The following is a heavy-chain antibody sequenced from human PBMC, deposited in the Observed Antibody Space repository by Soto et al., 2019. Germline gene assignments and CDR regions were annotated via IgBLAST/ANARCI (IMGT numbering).Heavy chain of an antibody. CDR2: ISYDGSNK. CDR3: AKDLRRYCSGGSCYSGYYYGMDV. Sequence: PGGSLRLSCAASGFTFSSYGMHWVRQAPGKGLEWVAVISYDGSNKYYADSVKGRFTISRDNSKNTLYLQMNSLRAEDTAVYYCAKDLRRYCSGGSCYSGYYYGMDVWGQGTTVTVSS. CDR1: GFTFSSYG. D-gene: IGHD2-15*01. V-gene: IGHV3-30*18. J-gene: IGHJ6*02.